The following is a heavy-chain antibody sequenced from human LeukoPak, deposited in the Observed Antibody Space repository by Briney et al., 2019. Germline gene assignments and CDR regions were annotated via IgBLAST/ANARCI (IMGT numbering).Heavy chain of an antibody. D-gene: IGHD2-15*01. CDR1: GGSISSSNW. CDR2: IYHSGST. J-gene: IGHJ6*03. Sequence: SETLSLTCAVSGGSISSSNWWSWVRQPPGKGLEWIGEIYHSGSTNYNPSLKSRVTISVDKSKNQFSLKLSSVTAADTAVYYCARGMAATFLYYYYYYMDVWGKGTTVTVSS. V-gene: IGHV4-4*02. CDR3: ARGMAATFLYYYYYYMDV.